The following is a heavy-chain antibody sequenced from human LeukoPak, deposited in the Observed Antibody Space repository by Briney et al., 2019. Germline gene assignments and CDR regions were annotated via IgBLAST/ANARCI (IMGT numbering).Heavy chain of an antibody. CDR3: AREEGYYYDSSGLDY. V-gene: IGHV4-4*07. D-gene: IGHD3-22*01. CDR1: GGSISSYY. J-gene: IGHJ4*02. CDR2: ISSSGST. Sequence: SETLSLTCTVSGGSISSYYWSWIRQPAGKGLEWIGRISSSGSTNYNPSLKSRVTISVDTSKNQFSLKLSSVTAADTAVYYCAREEGYYYDSSGLDYWGQGTLVTVSS.